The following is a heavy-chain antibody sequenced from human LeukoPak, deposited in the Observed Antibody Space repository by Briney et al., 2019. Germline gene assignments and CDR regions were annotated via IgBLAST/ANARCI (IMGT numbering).Heavy chain of an antibody. D-gene: IGHD3-9*01. V-gene: IGHV1-18*01. CDR1: GYTFTNYD. Sequence: ASVKVSCKASGYTFTNYDISWVRQAPGQGLEWEGWIRAYNGNTNCAQKLQGRVTMTTDTSTSTAYMELRSLRSDDTAVYYCARVLRYFDWLPMGGFDPWGQGTLVTVSS. J-gene: IGHJ5*02. CDR3: ARVLRYFDWLPMGGFDP. CDR2: IRAYNGNT.